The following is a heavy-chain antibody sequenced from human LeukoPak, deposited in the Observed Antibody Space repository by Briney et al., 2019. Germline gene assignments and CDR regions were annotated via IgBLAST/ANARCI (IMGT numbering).Heavy chain of an antibody. CDR3: AKDRRITMM. V-gene: IGHV3-23*01. D-gene: IGHD3-22*01. J-gene: IGHJ3*01. CDR2: ITGSGDST. Sequence: GGSLRLSCAASGFTFSSYWMSWVRQAPGKGLEWVSGITGSGDSTYYADSVKGRFTVSRDNSKNTLYLQMISLRAEDTAVYYCAKDRRITMMGGQGTMVTVSS. CDR1: GFTFSSYW.